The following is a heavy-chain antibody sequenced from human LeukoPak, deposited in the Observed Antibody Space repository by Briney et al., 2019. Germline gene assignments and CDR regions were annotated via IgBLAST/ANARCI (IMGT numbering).Heavy chain of an antibody. CDR1: GYTFTTSW. CDR3: ARLYGRYFDY. J-gene: IGHJ4*02. V-gene: IGHV5-51*01. D-gene: IGHD2-8*01. CDR2: IYPSDSDT. Sequence: PGESLKISCKGSGYTFTTSWIGWVRQMPGKGLEWMGIIYPSDSDTTYRPSFQGQVTISADKSISTAYLQWSSLRASDTAMYYCARLYGRYFDYWGQGTLVTVSS.